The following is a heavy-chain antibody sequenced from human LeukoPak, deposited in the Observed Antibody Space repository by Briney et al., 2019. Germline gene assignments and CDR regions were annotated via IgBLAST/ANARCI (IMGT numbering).Heavy chain of an antibody. J-gene: IGHJ3*02. D-gene: IGHD2-21*02. CDR2: INPSGGST. CDR3: AREDAEIIVVVTALNAFDI. Sequence: ASVKVSCKASGYTFTSYYMHWVRQASGQGLERMGIINPSGGSTSYAQKFQGRVTMTRDTSTSTVNMELSSLRSEDTAVYYCAREDAEIIVVVTALNAFDIWGQGTMVTVSS. V-gene: IGHV1-46*01. CDR1: GYTFTSYY.